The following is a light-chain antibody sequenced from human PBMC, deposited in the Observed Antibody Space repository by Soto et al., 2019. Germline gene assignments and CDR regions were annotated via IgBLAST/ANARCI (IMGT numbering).Light chain of an antibody. CDR2: VAS. CDR1: QAISNY. V-gene: IGKV1-33*01. CDR3: QQYDNRPPT. J-gene: IGKJ5*01. Sequence: DIQMTQSPSSLSASVGDRVTITCQASQAISNYLNWYQKKPGKAPKLLIYVASNLETGVPSRLSGSGSGTDFTFTISSLQPEDIATYYCQQYDNRPPTFGQGTRLEIK.